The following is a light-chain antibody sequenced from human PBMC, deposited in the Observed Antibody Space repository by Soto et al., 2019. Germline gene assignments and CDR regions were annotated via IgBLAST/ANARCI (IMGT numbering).Light chain of an antibody. Sequence: DIQMTQSPSTLSASVGDRVTITCRASQSISSWLAWYQQKPGKAPKLLIYKASSLESGVPSRFSGSGSGTEFTLTISRLQPDDFAPYYCQQYNSYWTFGQGTTVEIK. CDR3: QQYNSYWT. CDR2: KAS. V-gene: IGKV1-5*03. CDR1: QSISSW. J-gene: IGKJ1*01.